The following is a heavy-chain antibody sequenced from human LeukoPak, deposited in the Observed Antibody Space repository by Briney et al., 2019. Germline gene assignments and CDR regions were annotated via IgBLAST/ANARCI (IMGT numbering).Heavy chain of an antibody. CDR1: GYTFSAYG. CDR2: SNGTGYNM. D-gene: IGHD2-2*01. J-gene: IGHJ4*02. CDR3: ARSRCSGSTSCYYFFFLDS. Sequence: ASVKVSCKAYGYTFSAYGITWVRQAPGQGLEWMAWSNGTGYNMEYAQKFQGRVTMTTDTSTSTAYLELRSLRSDDTAVYYCARSRCSGSTSCYYFFFLDSWGQGSLVTVSS. V-gene: IGHV1-18*01.